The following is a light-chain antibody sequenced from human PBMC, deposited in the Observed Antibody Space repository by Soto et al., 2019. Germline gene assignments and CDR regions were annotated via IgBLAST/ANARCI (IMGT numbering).Light chain of an antibody. J-gene: IGKJ2*01. V-gene: IGKV3-20*01. Sequence: IALTQSPGTLSLSPGERATLSCRASQRVSSNYVAWYQHKPGQAPRLLIHGASTRATGIPDRFSGSVSGTDFTLTISRLEPEDFAVYYCHQYGTLPYAFGQGTKLQIK. CDR2: GAS. CDR1: QRVSSNY. CDR3: HQYGTLPYA.